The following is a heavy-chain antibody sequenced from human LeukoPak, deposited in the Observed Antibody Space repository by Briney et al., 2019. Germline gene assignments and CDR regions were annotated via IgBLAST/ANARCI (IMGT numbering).Heavy chain of an antibody. CDR2: INPNSGGT. V-gene: IGHV1-2*02. CDR3: ARDSCSSTSCYSPPRFDP. D-gene: IGHD2-2*02. J-gene: IGHJ5*02. Sequence: ASVKVSCKASGYTFTGYYMHWVRQAPGQGLEWMGWINPNSGGTNYAQKFQGRVTMTRDTSISTAYMGLSRLRSDDTAVYYCARDSCSSTSCYSPPRFDPWGQGTLVTVSS. CDR1: GYTFTGYY.